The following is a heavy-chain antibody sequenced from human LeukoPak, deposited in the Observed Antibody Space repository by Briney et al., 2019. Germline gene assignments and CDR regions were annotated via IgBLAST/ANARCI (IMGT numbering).Heavy chain of an antibody. Sequence: PSEALSLTCSVSGYSISSGYYWGWIRQPPGKGLEWIGSIYHSGSTYYTPSLKSRVTMSVDTSKNQFSLRLSSVTAADTAVYYCARNGNYYDSSGYYSLGCWGQGTLVTVSS. CDR3: ARNGNYYDSSGYYSLGC. D-gene: IGHD3-22*01. CDR2: IYHSGST. CDR1: GYSISSGYY. V-gene: IGHV4-38-2*02. J-gene: IGHJ4*02.